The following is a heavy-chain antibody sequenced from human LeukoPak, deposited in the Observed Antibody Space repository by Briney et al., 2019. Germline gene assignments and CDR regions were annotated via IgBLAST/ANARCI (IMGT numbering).Heavy chain of an antibody. Sequence: PGGSLRLSCATSGFTFSSYSMNWVRQAPGKGLEWVSYIASSSSTIYYADSVKGRFTISRDNAKNSLYLQMNSLRAEDTAVYYCARTDMVRGVYYFDYWGQGTLVTVSS. CDR2: IASSSSTI. CDR3: ARTDMVRGVYYFDY. V-gene: IGHV3-48*01. J-gene: IGHJ4*02. CDR1: GFTFSSYS. D-gene: IGHD3-10*01.